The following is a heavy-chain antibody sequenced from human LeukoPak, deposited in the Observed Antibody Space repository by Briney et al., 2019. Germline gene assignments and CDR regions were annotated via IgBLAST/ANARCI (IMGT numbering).Heavy chain of an antibody. J-gene: IGHJ4*02. V-gene: IGHV3-30*18. CDR3: AKEDY. CDR2: ISYDGSNK. CDR1: GFTFSSYG. Sequence: GRSLRLSCAASGFTFSSYGMHWVRQAPGKGLEWVAVISYDGSNKYYADSVKGRFTISRDNSKNTLYLQMNSLRAEDTAVYYCAKEDYWGQGTLVTVSS.